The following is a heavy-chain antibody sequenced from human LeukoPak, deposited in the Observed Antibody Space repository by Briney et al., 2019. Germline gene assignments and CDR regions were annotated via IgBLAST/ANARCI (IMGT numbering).Heavy chain of an antibody. V-gene: IGHV3-7*04. Sequence: PGGSLRLSCAASGFTFSNYWMSWVRQAPGKGLEWVANIKQDGSEKHYVGSVKGRFTISRDNSKNTLYLQMNSLRAEDTAVYYCARGVRIAVAGNIDYWGQGTLVTVSS. D-gene: IGHD6-19*01. CDR1: GFTFSNYW. CDR2: IKQDGSEK. CDR3: ARGVRIAVAGNIDY. J-gene: IGHJ4*02.